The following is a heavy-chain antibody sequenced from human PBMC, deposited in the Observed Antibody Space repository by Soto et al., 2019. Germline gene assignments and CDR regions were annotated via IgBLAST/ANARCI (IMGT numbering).Heavy chain of an antibody. Sequence: KESGPTLVKPTQTLTLTCTFSGFSLHTSGVGVGWIRQPPGKALEWLALIYWDGEKRYSPSLRSRLTITKDTSKNQVVLALTNVDPVDTGTYFCAHMSKDDRDRAIYGLDVWGPGATVSVSS. V-gene: IGHV2-5*02. D-gene: IGHD2-21*02. CDR1: GFSLHTSGVG. CDR3: AHMSKDDRDRAIYGLDV. CDR2: IYWDGEK. J-gene: IGHJ6*02.